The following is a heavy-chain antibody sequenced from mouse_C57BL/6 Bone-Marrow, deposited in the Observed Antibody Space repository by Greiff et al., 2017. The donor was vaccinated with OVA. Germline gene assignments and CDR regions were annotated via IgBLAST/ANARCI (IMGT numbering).Heavy chain of an antibody. J-gene: IGHJ3*01. V-gene: IGHV1-78*01. CDR2: IYPRDGST. CDR3: ARPYDYDEDWFAY. D-gene: IGHD2-4*01. Sequence: VQLQQSDAELVKPGPSLKISCKVSGYTFTDHTIHWMKQRPEQGLEWIGYIYPRDGSTKYNEKFKGKATLTADKSSSTAYMQLNSLTSEDSAVYFCARPYDYDEDWFAYWGQGTLVTVSA. CDR1: GYTFTDHT.